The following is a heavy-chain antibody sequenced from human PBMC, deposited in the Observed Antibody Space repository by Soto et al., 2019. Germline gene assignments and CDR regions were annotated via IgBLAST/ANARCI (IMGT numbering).Heavy chain of an antibody. V-gene: IGHV4-30-4*01. D-gene: IGHD6-19*01. CDR3: ARDQGGWYLGYYYYGMDV. CDR1: GGSISSGDYY. CDR2: IYYSGST. Sequence: SETLSLTCTVSGGSISSGDYYWSWIRQPPGKGLEWIGYIYYSGSTYYNPSLKSRVTISVDTSKNQFSLKLSSVTAADTAVYYCARDQGGWYLGYYYYGMDVWGQGTTVTVSS. J-gene: IGHJ6*02.